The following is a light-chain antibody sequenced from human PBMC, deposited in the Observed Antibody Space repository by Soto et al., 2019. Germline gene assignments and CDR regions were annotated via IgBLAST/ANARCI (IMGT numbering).Light chain of an antibody. CDR1: QSVSSY. V-gene: IGKV3-11*01. CDR2: GAS. Sequence: ELVLTHSKATLSLSPGERATLSCRASQSVSSYLACYQQKPGQAPRLLIYGASSRATGIPDRFSGSGSGTDFTLTISRLEPEDFATYYCQHYNSYSEAFGQGTKVDI. J-gene: IGKJ1*01. CDR3: QHYNSYSEA.